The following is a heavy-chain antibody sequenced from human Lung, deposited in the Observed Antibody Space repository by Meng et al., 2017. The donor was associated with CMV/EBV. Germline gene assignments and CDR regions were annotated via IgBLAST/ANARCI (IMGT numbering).Heavy chain of an antibody. D-gene: IGHD6-13*01. CDR3: VRDGDSSNWPLDY. Sequence: QVPLASSGGGVVQPWKSLRLSCAVSGFMFIDYGMHWVRQAPGKAPEWVAFILKDGSDQFYRDSVKGRFTISRDPGKNTLYLQMDSLRPEDTAIYYCVRDGDSSNWPLDYWGQGTLVTVSS. V-gene: IGHV3-30*03. J-gene: IGHJ4*02. CDR1: GFMFIDYG. CDR2: ILKDGSDQ.